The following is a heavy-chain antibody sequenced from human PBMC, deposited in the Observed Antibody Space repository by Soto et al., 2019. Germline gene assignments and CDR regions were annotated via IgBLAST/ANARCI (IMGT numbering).Heavy chain of an antibody. D-gene: IGHD6-19*01. CDR2: INSDGSST. V-gene: IGHV3-74*01. CDR1: GFTFSSYW. CDR3: ANGESSGWPAFDY. Sequence: GGSLRLSCAASGFTFSSYWMHWVRQAPGKGLVWVSRINSDGSSTSYADSVKGRFTISRDNAKNTLYLQMNSLRADDTAVYYCANGESSGWPAFDYWGQGTLVTVSS. J-gene: IGHJ4*02.